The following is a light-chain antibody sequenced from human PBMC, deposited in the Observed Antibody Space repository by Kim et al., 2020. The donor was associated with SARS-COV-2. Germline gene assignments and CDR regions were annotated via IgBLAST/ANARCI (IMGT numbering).Light chain of an antibody. J-gene: IGKJ4*02. CDR1: QSVSSY. V-gene: IGKV3-11*01. CDR2: GAS. CDR3: QQRSNWPPLT. Sequence: SPGERATLSCRASQSVSSYLAWYQQKPGQAPRLLIYGASNRATGIPARFSGSGSGTDFTLTISSLEPEDFAVYYCQQRSNWPPLTFGEGTKVDI.